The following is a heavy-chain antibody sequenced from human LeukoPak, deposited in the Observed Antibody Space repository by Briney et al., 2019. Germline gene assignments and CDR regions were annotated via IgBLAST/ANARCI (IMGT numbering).Heavy chain of an antibody. CDR2: INSDGSST. J-gene: IGHJ4*02. CDR1: GFTFSSYW. CDR3: AKDVPSAYFDF. V-gene: IGHV3-74*01. Sequence: GGSLRLSCAASGFTFSSYWMHWVRQAPGKGLVWVSRINSDGSSTSYADSVKGRFTISRDNAKNTLYLQMNSLRAEDTAVYYCAKDVPSAYFDFWGQGTLVTVSS. D-gene: IGHD2-2*01.